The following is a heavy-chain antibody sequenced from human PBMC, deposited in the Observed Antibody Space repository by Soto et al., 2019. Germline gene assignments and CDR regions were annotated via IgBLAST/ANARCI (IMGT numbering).Heavy chain of an antibody. CDR1: GGSISSGGYY. D-gene: IGHD3-22*01. CDR2: IYYSGST. CDR3: ARQYYYDSSGYRHAFDI. Sequence: SETLSLTCTVSGGSISSGGYYWSWIRQHPGKGLEWIGYIYYSGSTYYNPSLKSRVTISVDTSKNQFSLKLSSVTAAATAVYYCARQYYYDSSGYRHAFDIWGQGTMVTVSS. J-gene: IGHJ3*02. V-gene: IGHV4-31*03.